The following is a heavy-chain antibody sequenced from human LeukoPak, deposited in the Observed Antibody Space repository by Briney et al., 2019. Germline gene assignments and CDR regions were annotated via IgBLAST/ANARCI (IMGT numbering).Heavy chain of an antibody. D-gene: IGHD3-10*01. CDR1: GYSVSSGYY. CDR3: ARQLWSSYSMDV. Sequence: PSETLSLTCTVSGYSVSSGYYWGWIRQPPGKGLEWIASIYHSGDTYYNPSLKSRVTISVDTSKMQVSLKLSSVTAADTAVYYCARQLWSSYSMDVWGQGTTVTVSS. V-gene: IGHV4-38-2*02. J-gene: IGHJ6*02. CDR2: IYHSGDT.